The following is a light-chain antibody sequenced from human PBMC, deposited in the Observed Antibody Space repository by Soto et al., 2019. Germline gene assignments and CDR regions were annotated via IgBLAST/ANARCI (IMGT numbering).Light chain of an antibody. Sequence: EIVMTQSPATLSVSPGERATLSCRASQRVSSSLALYQQKPGQAPRLLIYGASTRATGIPARFSGGGSGTEFTLTISILQSEDFAVYCCQQYNNWSWTFGQGTKVEIK. CDR2: GAS. CDR3: QQYNNWSWT. CDR1: QRVSSS. J-gene: IGKJ1*01. V-gene: IGKV3-15*01.